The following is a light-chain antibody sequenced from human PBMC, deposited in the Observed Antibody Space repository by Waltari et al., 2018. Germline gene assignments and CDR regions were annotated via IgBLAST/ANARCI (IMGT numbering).Light chain of an antibody. CDR1: QSISRF. Sequence: SCRASQSISRFLAWYQQKPGQAPRLLIYDASSRATGIPDRFSGSGSGTDFSLTISRLEPEDIAVYYCQKYGSVPATFGQGTKVEIK. J-gene: IGKJ1*01. V-gene: IGKV3-20*01. CDR3: QKYGSVPAT. CDR2: DAS.